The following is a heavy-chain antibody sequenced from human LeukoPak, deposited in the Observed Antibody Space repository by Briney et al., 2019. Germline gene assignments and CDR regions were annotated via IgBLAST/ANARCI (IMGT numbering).Heavy chain of an antibody. J-gene: IGHJ4*02. V-gene: IGHV4-4*07. Sequence: SETLSLTCTVSDDSINTYYWSWIRKPAGKGLEWMGLFYASGSSAYNPSLKSRVTMSIDTSKNQFSLRLTSVTAADTAVYYCARVSRNFDAYYFDYWGQGALVTVSS. D-gene: IGHD3-9*01. CDR2: FYASGSS. CDR3: ARVSRNFDAYYFDY. CDR1: DDSINTYY.